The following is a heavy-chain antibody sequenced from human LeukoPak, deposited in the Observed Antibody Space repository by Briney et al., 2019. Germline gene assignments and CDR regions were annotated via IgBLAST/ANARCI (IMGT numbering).Heavy chain of an antibody. V-gene: IGHV1-69*01. CDR1: GGTFSSYA. D-gene: IGHD1-26*01. Sequence: SVKVSCKASGGTFSSYAISWVRQAPGQGLEWMGGIIPIFGTANYAQKFQGRVTITADESTSTAYMELSSLRSEDTAVYYCASKLVGSYSYFVYWGQGTLVTVSS. J-gene: IGHJ4*02. CDR2: IIPIFGTA. CDR3: ASKLVGSYSYFVY.